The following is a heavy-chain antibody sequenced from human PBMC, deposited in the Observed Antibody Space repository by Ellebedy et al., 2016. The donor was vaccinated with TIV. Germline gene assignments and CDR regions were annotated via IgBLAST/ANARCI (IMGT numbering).Heavy chain of an antibody. D-gene: IGHD3-10*02. CDR1: GFTLSSYA. CDR3: GKVDSDYVRGIGY. V-gene: IGHV3-23*01. J-gene: IGHJ4*02. Sequence: GGSLRLXXAAAGFTLSSYAMSWVRQAPGKGLEWVSGVSGSGGSTFYADSVKGRFTISRDNSKNMLYLQMNSLRAEDTAVYYCGKVDSDYVRGIGYWGQGTLVTVSS. CDR2: VSGSGGST.